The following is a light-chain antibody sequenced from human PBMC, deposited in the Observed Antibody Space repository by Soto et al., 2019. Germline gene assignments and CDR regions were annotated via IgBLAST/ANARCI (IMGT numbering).Light chain of an antibody. J-gene: IGLJ1*01. CDR1: SSDVGGYNY. V-gene: IGLV2-14*01. CDR2: DVS. Sequence: QSVLTQPASVSGSPGQSITISCTGTSSDVGGYNYVSWYQQHPGKAPKLMIYDVSNRPSGVSNRFSGSKSGNTASLTISGLQAEDEAGYYCSSYTSSSTQVFGTGTKLTVL. CDR3: SSYTSSSTQV.